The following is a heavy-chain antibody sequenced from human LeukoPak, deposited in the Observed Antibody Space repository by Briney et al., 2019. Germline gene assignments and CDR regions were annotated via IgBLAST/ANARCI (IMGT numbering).Heavy chain of an antibody. CDR3: ARERYYYDSSAYYGY. J-gene: IGHJ4*02. Sequence: GGSLRLSCAASGFTFNDYNMNWVRQAPGKGLEWVSSISSSSSYIYYADSVKGRFTISRDNAKNSLYLQMNSLRAEDTAVYYCARERYYYDSSAYYGYWGQGTLVTVSS. D-gene: IGHD3-22*01. CDR2: ISSSSSYI. V-gene: IGHV3-21*04. CDR1: GFTFNDYN.